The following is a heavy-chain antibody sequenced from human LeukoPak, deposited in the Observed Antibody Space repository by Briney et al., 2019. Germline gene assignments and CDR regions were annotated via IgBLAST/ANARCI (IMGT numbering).Heavy chain of an antibody. Sequence: GGSLRLSCAASGFTFSDYYMSWIRQAPGKGLEWVSKISSSSTYTNYADSVKGRFTISRDNAKNSLYLQMNSLRAEDTAVYYCATDRSLSYFDYWGQGTLVTVSS. J-gene: IGHJ4*02. CDR2: ISSSSTYT. V-gene: IGHV3-11*06. CDR1: GFTFSDYY. CDR3: ATDRSLSYFDY.